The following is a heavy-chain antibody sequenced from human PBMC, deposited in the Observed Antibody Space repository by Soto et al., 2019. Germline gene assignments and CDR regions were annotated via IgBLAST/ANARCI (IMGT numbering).Heavy chain of an antibody. CDR2: VDPAGGST. D-gene: IGHD1-26*01. CDR1: GYTFTTYY. J-gene: IGHJ4*02. CDR3: ARNVNSGLDY. Sequence: QVQLVQSGAEVMEPGASVKASCKASGYTFTTYYIHWVRQAPGQGLEWMGRVDPAGGSTSYEKKFQGSVTMTKDTSTSTVYMEMSSLRSEHTAVYYCARNVNSGLDYWGQGTLVTISS. V-gene: IGHV1-46*01.